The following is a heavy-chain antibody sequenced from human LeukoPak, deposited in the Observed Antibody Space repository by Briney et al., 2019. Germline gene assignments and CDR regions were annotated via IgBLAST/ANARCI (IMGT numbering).Heavy chain of an antibody. CDR1: TFTKAW. CDR2: VKNRGDGMAT. V-gene: IGHV3-15*07. D-gene: IGHD3-16*01. CDR3: TTEYFGGFEY. J-gene: IGHJ4*02. Sequence: GGSLRLSCVLSTFTKAWMNWVRQAPGKGLEWVGRVKNRGDGMATDYAAPVKGRFIISRDDSKKTVYLRMDSLKTEDTAVYFCTTEYFGGFEYWGQGTLVTVSS.